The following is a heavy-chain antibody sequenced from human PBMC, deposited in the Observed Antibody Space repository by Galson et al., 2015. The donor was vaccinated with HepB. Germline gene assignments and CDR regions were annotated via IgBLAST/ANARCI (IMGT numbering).Heavy chain of an antibody. D-gene: IGHD2-21*01. V-gene: IGHV1-3*01. Sequence: SVKVSCKASGYTFTSYAMHWVRQAPGQRLEWMGWINAGNGNTKYSQKFQGRVTITRDTSASTAYMELSSLRSEDTAVYYCARGIAYCGGDCYWAFDYWGQGTLVTVSS. CDR2: INAGNGNT. CDR3: ARGIAYCGGDCYWAFDY. J-gene: IGHJ4*02. CDR1: GYTFTSYA.